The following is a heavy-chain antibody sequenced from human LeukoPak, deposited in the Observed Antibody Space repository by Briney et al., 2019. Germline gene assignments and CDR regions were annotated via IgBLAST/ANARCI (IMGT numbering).Heavy chain of an antibody. CDR3: ARCITMVRGVIFCYYFDY. D-gene: IGHD3-10*01. V-gene: IGHV3-11*04. CDR2: ISSSGSTI. CDR1: GFTFSDYY. J-gene: IGHJ4*02. Sequence: GGSPRLSCAASGFTFSDYYMSWIRQAPGEGLEWVSYISSSGSTIYYADSVKGGFTISRENAKTSLYLKINSLRAEDTAVSYCARCITMVRGVIFCYYFDYWGQGTLVTVSS.